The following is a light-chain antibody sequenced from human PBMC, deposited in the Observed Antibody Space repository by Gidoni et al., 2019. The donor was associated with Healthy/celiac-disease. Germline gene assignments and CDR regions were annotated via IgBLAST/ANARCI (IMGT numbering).Light chain of an antibody. CDR2: GAS. V-gene: IGKV3-15*01. CDR1: QSVSSN. CDR3: QQYNNWLIYT. J-gene: IGKJ2*01. Sequence: EIVMTQSPATLSVSPGERATLSCRASQSVSSNLAWYQQKPGQDPRLLIYGASTRATGIPARFSGSGSGTEFTLTISSLQSEDFAVYYCQQYNNWLIYTFGQGTKLEIK.